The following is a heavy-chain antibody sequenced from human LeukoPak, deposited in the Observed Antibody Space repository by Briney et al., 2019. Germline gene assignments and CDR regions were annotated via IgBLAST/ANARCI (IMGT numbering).Heavy chain of an antibody. CDR2: IIPMFGTT. V-gene: IGHV1-69*05. D-gene: IGHD4-11*01. CDR3: ASVTVTTWAPDGHMDV. J-gene: IGHJ6*03. CDR1: AGTFSNYA. Sequence: GASVKVSCKASAGTFSNYAISWVRQAPGQGLEWMGRIIPMFGTTNYAQNFQGRVTITTDESTSTAYMEVSSLRIEDTAVYYCASVTVTTWAPDGHMDVWGKGTTVTVSS.